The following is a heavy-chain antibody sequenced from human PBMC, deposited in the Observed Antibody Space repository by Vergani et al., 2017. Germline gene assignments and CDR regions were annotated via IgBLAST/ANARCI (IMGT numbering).Heavy chain of an antibody. CDR3: AKGSIWWIQLWSTFDY. CDR2: IRSKANSYAT. D-gene: IGHD5-18*01. J-gene: IGHJ4*02. V-gene: IGHV3-73*01. CDR1: GFTFSGSA. Sequence: EVQLVESGGGLVQPGGSLKLSCAASGFTFSGSAMHWVRQASGKGLEWVGRIRSKANSYATAYAASVKGRFTISRDNSKNTLYLQMNSLRAEDTAVYYCAKGSIWWIQLWSTFDYWGQGTLVTVSS.